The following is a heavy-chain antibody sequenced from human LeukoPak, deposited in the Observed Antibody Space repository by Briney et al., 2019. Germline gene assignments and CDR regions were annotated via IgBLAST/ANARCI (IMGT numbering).Heavy chain of an antibody. Sequence: GSLRLSCAASGFTFSSYSMNWVRQAPGKGLEWVSSISSSSSYIYYADSVKGRFTISRDNAKNSLYLQMNSLRAEDTAVYYCARATRESSGWPFDYWGQGTLVTVSS. CDR1: GFTFSSYS. CDR3: ARATRESSGWPFDY. V-gene: IGHV3-21*01. D-gene: IGHD6-19*01. J-gene: IGHJ4*02. CDR2: ISSSSSYI.